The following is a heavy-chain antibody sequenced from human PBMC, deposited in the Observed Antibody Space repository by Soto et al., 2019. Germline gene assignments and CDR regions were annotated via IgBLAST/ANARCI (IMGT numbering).Heavy chain of an antibody. CDR1: GFVFKNYW. J-gene: IGHJ4*02. Sequence: GGSLRLSCVVSGFVFKNYWMSWVRQTPGKGLEWVASISKDGSETYYVASVEGRFTISRDNTKNSLFLQMNSLRAEDTAVYYCAKDIMYYYDSSGYPLDYWGQGTLVTVSS. CDR2: ISKDGSET. D-gene: IGHD3-22*01. V-gene: IGHV3-7*03. CDR3: AKDIMYYYDSSGYPLDY.